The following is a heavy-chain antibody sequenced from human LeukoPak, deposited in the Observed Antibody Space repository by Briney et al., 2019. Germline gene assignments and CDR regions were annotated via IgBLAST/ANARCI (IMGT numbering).Heavy chain of an antibody. Sequence: SETLSLTCTVSGSSISGYYWSWIRQPAGKGLEWIGHIYTSGTTNYNPSLKSRLTMSLDTSRNQFSLKLSSVTAADTAVYYCARLTPVEGFDYWGQGTLVTVSS. CDR1: GSSISGYY. CDR3: ARLTPVEGFDY. J-gene: IGHJ4*02. D-gene: IGHD4-23*01. V-gene: IGHV4-4*07. CDR2: IYTSGTT.